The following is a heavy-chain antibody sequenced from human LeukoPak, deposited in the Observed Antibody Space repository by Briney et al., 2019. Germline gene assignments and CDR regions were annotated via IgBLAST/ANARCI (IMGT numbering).Heavy chain of an antibody. Sequence: QPGGSLRLSCAASGFTFSSYAMHWVRQAPGKGLEWVAVISYDGSNKYYADSVKGRFTISRDNSKNTLYLQMNSLRAEDTAVYYCARDGYYYGSGSFPDVWGKGTTVTVSS. D-gene: IGHD3-10*01. CDR3: ARDGYYYGSGSFPDV. V-gene: IGHV3-30*04. J-gene: IGHJ6*04. CDR1: GFTFSSYA. CDR2: ISYDGSNK.